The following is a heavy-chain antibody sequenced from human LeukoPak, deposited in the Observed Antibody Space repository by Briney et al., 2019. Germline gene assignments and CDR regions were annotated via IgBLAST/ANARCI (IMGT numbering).Heavy chain of an antibody. Sequence: KSGGSLRLSCAASGFTFSNAWMSWVRQAPGKGLEWVGRIKSKTDGGTTDYAAPVKGRFTISRDDSKNTLYLQMNSLKTEDTAVYYCTTDRYSSSWYGRFNWFDPWGQGTLVTVSS. J-gene: IGHJ5*02. V-gene: IGHV3-15*01. CDR3: TTDRYSSSWYGRFNWFDP. CDR2: IKSKTDGGTT. CDR1: GFTFSNAW. D-gene: IGHD6-13*01.